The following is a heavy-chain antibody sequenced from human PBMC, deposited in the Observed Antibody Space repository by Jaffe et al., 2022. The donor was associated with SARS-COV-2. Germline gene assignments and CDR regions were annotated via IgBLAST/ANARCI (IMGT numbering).Heavy chain of an antibody. Sequence: QVQLVESGGGVVQPGRSLRLSCAASGFTFNSYSMHWVRQAPGKGLEWVAVVSYDGNNKYYANSVKGRFTISRDNSRNTLYLQMNSLRAEDAAIYYCATDLPQGRGYLFDYWGQGTLVTVSS. CDR3: ATDLPQGRGYLFDY. J-gene: IGHJ4*02. CDR2: VSYDGNNK. CDR1: GFTFNSYS. D-gene: IGHD1-1*01. V-gene: IGHV3-30*04.